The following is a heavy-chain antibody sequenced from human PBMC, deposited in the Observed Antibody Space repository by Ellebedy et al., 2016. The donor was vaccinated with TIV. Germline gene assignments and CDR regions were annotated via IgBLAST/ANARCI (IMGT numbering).Heavy chain of an antibody. Sequence: ASVKVSCXASGYTFTSYGISWVRQAPGQGLEWMGWISAYNGNTNYAQKLQGRVTMTTDTSTSTAYMELRSLRSDDTAVYYCARYYYDSSGYYYFDYWGQGTLVTVSS. V-gene: IGHV1-18*04. CDR2: ISAYNGNT. D-gene: IGHD3-22*01. CDR1: GYTFTSYG. J-gene: IGHJ4*02. CDR3: ARYYYDSSGYYYFDY.